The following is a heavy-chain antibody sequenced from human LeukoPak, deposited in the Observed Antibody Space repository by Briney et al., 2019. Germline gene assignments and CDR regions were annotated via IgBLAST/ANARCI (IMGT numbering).Heavy chain of an antibody. J-gene: IGHJ4*02. D-gene: IGHD5-18*01. Sequence: SETLSLTCAVSGGSISSSNWWSWVRQPPGKGLEWIGEIYHSGSTNYNPSLKSRVTISVDKSKNQFSLKLSSVTAADTAVYYCARDSYNYGSGSLDYWGQGTLVTVSS. CDR2: IYHSGST. CDR1: GGSISSSNW. CDR3: ARDSYNYGSGSLDY. V-gene: IGHV4-4*02.